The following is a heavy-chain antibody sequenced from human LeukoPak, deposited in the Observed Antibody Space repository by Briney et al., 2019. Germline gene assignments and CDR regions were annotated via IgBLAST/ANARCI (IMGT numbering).Heavy chain of an antibody. CDR2: INHSGST. D-gene: IGHD4-11*01. CDR3: ARGYSRFDP. V-gene: IGHV4-34*01. CDR1: GGSFSGYY. J-gene: IGHJ5*02. Sequence: PSETLSLTCAVYGGSFSGYYWSWIRQPPGKGLEWIGEINHSGSTNYNPSLKSRVTISVDTSKNQFSLKLSPVTAADTAVYYCARGYSRFDPWGQGTLVTVSS.